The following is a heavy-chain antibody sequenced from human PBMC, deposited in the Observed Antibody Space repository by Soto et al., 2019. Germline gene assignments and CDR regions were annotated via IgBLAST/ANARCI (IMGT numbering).Heavy chain of an antibody. D-gene: IGHD3-22*01. V-gene: IGHV1-69*06. CDR1: GGTFSSYA. CDR2: IIPIFGTA. Sequence: SVKVSCKASGGTFSSYAISWVRQAPGQGLELMGGIIPIFGTANYAQKFQGRVTITADKSTSTAYMELSSLRSEDTAVYYCASSGLPDYYDSSGYYLDFDYWGQGTLVTVYS. CDR3: ASSGLPDYYDSSGYYLDFDY. J-gene: IGHJ4*02.